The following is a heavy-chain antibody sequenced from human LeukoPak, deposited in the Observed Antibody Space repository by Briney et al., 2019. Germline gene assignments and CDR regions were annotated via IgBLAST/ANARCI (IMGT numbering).Heavy chain of an antibody. CDR2: IYPGESDT. V-gene: IGHV5-51*01. D-gene: IGHD3-10*01. CDR1: GYSFTSYW. CDR3: ARSGSGSYYKDYYYGIDV. J-gene: IGHJ6*04. Sequence: GESLKISRKGPGYSFTSYWIGLVRQIPGEGLEWMGIIYPGESDTRYSPPFQGQVTNPDDKSISTTYLQWSSLKASDTAMYYCARSGSGSYYKDYYYGIDVWGKGTTVTVSS.